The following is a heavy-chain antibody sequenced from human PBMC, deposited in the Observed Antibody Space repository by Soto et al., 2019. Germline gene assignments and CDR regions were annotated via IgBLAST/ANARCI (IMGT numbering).Heavy chain of an antibody. V-gene: IGHV3-7*01. D-gene: IGHD3-9*01. CDR3: ARDRYYDILTGYFPRMGYYGMDV. Sequence: VGSLGLSCAACGFTLSISGVSLFCQAPGKGLEWVANIKQDGSEKYCVDSVKGRFTISRDNAKNSLYLQMNSLRAEDTAVYYCARDRYYDILTGYFPRMGYYGMDVWGQGTTVTVSS. CDR2: IKQDGSEK. J-gene: IGHJ6*02. CDR1: GFTLSISG.